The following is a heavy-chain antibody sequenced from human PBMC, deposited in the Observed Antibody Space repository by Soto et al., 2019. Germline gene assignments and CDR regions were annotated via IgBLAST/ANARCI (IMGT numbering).Heavy chain of an antibody. Sequence: QVQLQESGPGLVKPSETLSLTCTVSGGSVSSGSYYWSWIRQPPGKGLEWIGYIYYSGSTNYNPALKGRVTMSVDTSKNHFSLRLSSVAAADTAVYYCAIWLMVRGAYYYGMDVWGQGTTVTVSS. CDR3: AIWLMVRGAYYYGMDV. D-gene: IGHD3-10*01. J-gene: IGHJ6*02. CDR1: GGSVSSGSYY. V-gene: IGHV4-61*03. CDR2: IYYSGST.